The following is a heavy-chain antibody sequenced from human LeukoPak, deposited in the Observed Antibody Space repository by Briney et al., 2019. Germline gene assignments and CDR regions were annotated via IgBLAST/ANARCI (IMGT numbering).Heavy chain of an antibody. CDR2: ISAYNGNT. V-gene: IGHV1-18*01. J-gene: IGHJ4*02. CDR3: ARVEAVAGTGDY. CDR1: GYTFTSYG. D-gene: IGHD6-19*01. Sequence: ASVKVSCKASGYTFTSYGISGVRQAPGQGLEWMGWISAYNGNTNYAQKLQGRVTMTTDTSTSTAYMELRSLRSDDTAVYYCARVEAVAGTGDYWGQGTLVTVSS.